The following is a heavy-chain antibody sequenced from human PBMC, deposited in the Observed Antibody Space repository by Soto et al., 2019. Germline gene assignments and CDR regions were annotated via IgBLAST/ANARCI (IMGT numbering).Heavy chain of an antibody. CDR2: IIPTFGIA. D-gene: IGHD2-2*01. CDR3: ARDSGRSDVVPAAISAMDV. Sequence: QVQLVQSGAEVKKPGSSVKVSCKGSGGNRYTITWVRQAPGQGLEWMGRIIPTFGIATYAQNFQGRVTISADKSTSTAYMELSSLRSEDTAVYYCARDSGRSDVVPAAISAMDVWGQGTTVTVSS. J-gene: IGHJ6*02. CDR1: GGNRYT. V-gene: IGHV1-69*08.